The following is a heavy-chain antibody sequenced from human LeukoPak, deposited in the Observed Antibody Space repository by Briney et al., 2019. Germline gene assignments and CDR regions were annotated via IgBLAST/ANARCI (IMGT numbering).Heavy chain of an antibody. CDR3: ARAYSSGWSYYYYYMDV. CDR2: IYYSGST. CDR1: GGSISSSSYY. V-gene: IGHV4-39*07. Sequence: SETLSLTCTVSGGSISSSSYYWGWIRQPPGKGLEWIGNIYYSGSTYYNPSLKGRVTISVDMSKNQFSLKLNSVTAADTAVYYCARAYSSGWSYYYYYMDVWGKGTTVTVSS. D-gene: IGHD6-19*01. J-gene: IGHJ6*03.